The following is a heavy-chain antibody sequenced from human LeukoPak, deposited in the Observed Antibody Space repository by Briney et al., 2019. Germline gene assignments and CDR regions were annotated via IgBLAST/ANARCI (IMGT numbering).Heavy chain of an antibody. Sequence: ASVKVSCKASGYTFTSYYMHWVRQAPGQGLEWLGIINPSGGSTSYAQKFQGRVTMTRDTSTSTVYMELSSLRSEDTAVYYCARESDIVVVVAAFDYWGQGTLVTVSS. CDR1: GYTFTSYY. CDR3: ARESDIVVVVAAFDY. CDR2: INPSGGST. J-gene: IGHJ4*02. D-gene: IGHD2-15*01. V-gene: IGHV1-46*01.